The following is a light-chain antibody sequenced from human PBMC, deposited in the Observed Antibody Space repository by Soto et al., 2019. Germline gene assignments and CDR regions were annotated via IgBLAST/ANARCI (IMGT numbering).Light chain of an antibody. V-gene: IGLV2-11*01. CDR3: CFYVGSYSYV. CDR2: DVT. J-gene: IGLJ1*01. Sequence: QSALTQPRSVSGSPGQSVAISCTGTSSDVGGYNYVSWYQQHPGKAPKLMIYDVTKRPSGVPDRFSGSKSGNTASLTISGLQAEDEADYYCCFYVGSYSYVFGTGTKLTVL. CDR1: SSDVGGYNY.